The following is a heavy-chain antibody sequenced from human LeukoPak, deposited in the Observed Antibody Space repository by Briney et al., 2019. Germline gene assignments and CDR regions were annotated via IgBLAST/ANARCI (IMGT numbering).Heavy chain of an antibody. CDR3: ARVVEQWLVFDY. Sequence: SQTLSLTCAVSGGSISSGGYSWSWVRQPPGKGLEWIGYIYHSGSTYCNPSLKSRVTISVDRSKNQFSLKLSSVTAADTAVYYCARVVEQWLVFDYWGQGTLVTVSS. J-gene: IGHJ4*02. CDR2: IYHSGST. CDR1: GGSISSGGYS. V-gene: IGHV4-30-2*01. D-gene: IGHD6-19*01.